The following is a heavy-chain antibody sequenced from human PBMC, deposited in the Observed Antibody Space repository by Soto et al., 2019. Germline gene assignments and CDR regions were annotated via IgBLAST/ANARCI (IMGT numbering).Heavy chain of an antibody. J-gene: IGHJ6*02. V-gene: IGHV1-18*01. CDR2: INTYNGNT. Sequence: QVQLVQSGAEVKNPGASVKVSCKSSGYTFTRYGIGWARQDPGQGLEWMGWINTYNGNTNYAQNVQGRVTLTTDTSTRTAYMELRSLRSNDTAIYYCAMVDVYVTPSPQDVWGQGTTVIVSS. CDR3: AMVDVYVTPSPQDV. CDR1: GYTFTRYG. D-gene: IGHD3-16*01.